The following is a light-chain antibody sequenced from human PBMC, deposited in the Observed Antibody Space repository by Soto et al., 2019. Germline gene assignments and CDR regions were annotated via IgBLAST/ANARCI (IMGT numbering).Light chain of an antibody. CDR3: QQYEDLPT. J-gene: IGKJ5*01. CDR1: QNINNY. CDR2: DAS. Sequence: DIQMTQSPSSLSASVGDRVTITCQASQNINNYLNWYQQKPGRAPKLLIYDASNLEAGVPSRFRGSGSGTDFTFTISRLQPEDIATYYCQQYEDLPTFGQGTRLDNK. V-gene: IGKV1-33*01.